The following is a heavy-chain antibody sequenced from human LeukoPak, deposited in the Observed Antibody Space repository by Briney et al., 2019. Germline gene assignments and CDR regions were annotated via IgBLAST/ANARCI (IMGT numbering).Heavy chain of an antibody. J-gene: IGHJ5*02. CDR2: INPSGGST. V-gene: IGHV1-46*01. CDR1: GYTFTSYY. CDR3: ARDPGILTGYYNL. D-gene: IGHD3-9*01. Sequence: EASVKVSCKASGYTFTSYYMHWVRQAPGQGLEWMGIINPSGGSTSYAQKFQGRVTMTRNTSISTAYMELSSLRSDDTAVYYCARDPGILTGYYNLWGQGTLVTVSS.